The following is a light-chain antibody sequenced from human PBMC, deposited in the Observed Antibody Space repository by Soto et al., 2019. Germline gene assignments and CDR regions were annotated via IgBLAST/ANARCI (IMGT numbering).Light chain of an antibody. J-gene: IGKJ1*01. Sequence: EIVMTQSPATLSVSPGERVTLSCRASQSVNSNLAWYQQKPGQAPRLLIYGASTRATGIPARFSGSGSGTEFTLTISSLQSEAFAVYYCQQYNNWPLWTFGQGTKVEIK. CDR1: QSVNSN. CDR2: GAS. CDR3: QQYNNWPLWT. V-gene: IGKV3-15*01.